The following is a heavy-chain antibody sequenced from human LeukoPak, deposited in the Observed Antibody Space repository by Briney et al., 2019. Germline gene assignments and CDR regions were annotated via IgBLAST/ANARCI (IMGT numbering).Heavy chain of an antibody. V-gene: IGHV3-48*01. CDR2: ISSSSSTI. CDR3: ARDLGSYYASYFDY. D-gene: IGHD1-26*01. CDR1: GFTFSSYS. Sequence: GGSLRLSCAASGFTFSSYSMNWVRQAPGKGLEWVSYISSSSSTIYYADSVKGRFTISRDNAKNSLYLQMNSLRAEDTAVYYCARDLGSYYASYFDYWGQGTLVTVSS. J-gene: IGHJ4*02.